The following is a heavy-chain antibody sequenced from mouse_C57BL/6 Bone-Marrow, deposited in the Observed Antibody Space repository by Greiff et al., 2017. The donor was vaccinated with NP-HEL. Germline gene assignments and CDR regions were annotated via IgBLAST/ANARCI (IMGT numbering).Heavy chain of an antibody. J-gene: IGHJ4*01. CDR3: ASYYDHDVGAMDY. CDR2: IWGVGST. CDR1: GFSLTSYG. D-gene: IGHD2-4*01. Sequence: VMLVESGPGLVAPSQSLSITCTVSGFSLTSYGVAWVRQSPGKGLEWLGVIWGVGSTNYNSALKSGLSISKDNSKSQVFLKMNSQQTDDTAMYYCASYYDHDVGAMDYWGQGTSVTVSS. V-gene: IGHV2-6*01.